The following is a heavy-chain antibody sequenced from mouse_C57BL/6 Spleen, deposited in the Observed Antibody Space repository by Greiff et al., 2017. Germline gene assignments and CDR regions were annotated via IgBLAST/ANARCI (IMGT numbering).Heavy chain of an antibody. CDR2: ISYSGST. V-gene: IGHV3-1*01. CDR3: AMPSYDYGFDY. J-gene: IGHJ2*01. CDR1: GYSITSGYD. Sequence: EVQLQESGPGMVKPSQSLSLTCTVTGYSITSGYDWHWIRHFPGNKLQWMGCISYSGSTNYNPSLKSRISITHDTSKNHFFLKLNSVTTEDTATYYCAMPSYDYGFDYWGQGTTLTVSS. D-gene: IGHD2-4*01.